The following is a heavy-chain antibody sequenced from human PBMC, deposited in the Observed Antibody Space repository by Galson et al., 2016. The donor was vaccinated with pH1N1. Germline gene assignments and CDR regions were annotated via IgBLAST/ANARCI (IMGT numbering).Heavy chain of an antibody. Sequence: SVKVSCKASGGTLSSYAISWVRQAPGQGLEWMGNILPILGIPDYAQKFQDRVKITADKSTNTAYLELSSLRSEDTAVYYCARDREDYWSGYFFDYWGQGTLVTVAS. J-gene: IGHJ4*02. CDR3: ARDREDYWSGYFFDY. CDR2: ILPILGIP. V-gene: IGHV1-69*04. CDR1: GGTLSSYA. D-gene: IGHD3-3*01.